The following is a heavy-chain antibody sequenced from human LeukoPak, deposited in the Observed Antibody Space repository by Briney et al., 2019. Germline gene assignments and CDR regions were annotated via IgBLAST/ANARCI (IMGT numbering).Heavy chain of an antibody. CDR2: MSFDGSQI. V-gene: IGHV3-30*04. CDR3: AREEYDYALGAFDY. D-gene: IGHD4/OR15-4a*01. CDR1: GFTFSSYA. J-gene: IGHJ4*02. Sequence: GGSLRLPCAASGFTFSSYAMHWVRQAPGKGLEWVAVMSFDGSQIYYADFVKGRFTISRDNSKSTLYLQMNSLRTEDTAVYYCAREEYDYALGAFDYWGQGTLVTVSS.